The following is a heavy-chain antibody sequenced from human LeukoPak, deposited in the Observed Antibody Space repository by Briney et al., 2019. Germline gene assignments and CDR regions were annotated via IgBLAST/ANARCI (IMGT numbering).Heavy chain of an antibody. CDR1: GFTLSSYA. V-gene: IGHV3-13*01. D-gene: IGHD1-26*01. CDR2: IGTAGDT. CDR3: ARQNTPHGNFDY. Sequence: GGSLRLSCAASGFTLSSYAMHWVRQPAGKGLEWVSAIGTAGDTSYPGSVKGRFTISRENAKKSLFLQMNSLRAEDTAVYYCARQNTPHGNFDYWGQGTLVTVSS. J-gene: IGHJ4*02.